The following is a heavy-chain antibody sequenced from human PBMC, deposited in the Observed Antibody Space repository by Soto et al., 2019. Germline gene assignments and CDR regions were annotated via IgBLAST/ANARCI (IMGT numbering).Heavy chain of an antibody. CDR2: FDPEDGET. CDR3: ATTRREGITIFGVVIPTPLYYYYGMDV. D-gene: IGHD3-3*01. CDR1: GYTLTELS. Sequence: ASVKVSCKVSGYTLTELSMHWVRQAPGKGLEWMGGFDPEDGETIYAQKFQGRVTITEDTSTDTAYMELSSLRSEDTAVYYCATTRREGITIFGVVIPTPLYYYYGMDVWGQGTTVTVSS. J-gene: IGHJ6*02. V-gene: IGHV1-24*01.